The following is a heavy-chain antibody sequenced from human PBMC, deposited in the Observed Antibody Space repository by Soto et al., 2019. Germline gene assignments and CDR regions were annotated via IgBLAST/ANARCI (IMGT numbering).Heavy chain of an antibody. Sequence: ASVKVSCKVSGYTLTELSMHWVRQAPGKGLEWMGGFDPEDGETIYAQKFQGRVTMTEDTSTDTAYMELRSLRSDDTAVYYCARDLSDDFWSGYWSDFDYWGQGTLVTVSS. CDR1: GYTLTELS. J-gene: IGHJ4*02. V-gene: IGHV1-24*01. D-gene: IGHD3-3*01. CDR3: ARDLSDDFWSGYWSDFDY. CDR2: FDPEDGET.